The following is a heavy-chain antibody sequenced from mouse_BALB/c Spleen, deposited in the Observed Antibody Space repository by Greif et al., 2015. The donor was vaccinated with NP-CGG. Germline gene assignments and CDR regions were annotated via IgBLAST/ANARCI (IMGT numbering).Heavy chain of an antibody. CDR1: GFNIKDTY. V-gene: IGHV14-3*02. CDR2: IDPANGNT. Sequence: EVQLQQSGAELVKPGASVKLSCTASGFNIKDTYMHWVKQRPEQGLEWIGRIDPANGNTKYDPKFQGKATITADTSSNTAYLQLSSLTSEDTAVYYCARSLYRPDAMDYWGQGTSVTVSS. D-gene: IGHD2-14*01. CDR3: ARSLYRPDAMDY. J-gene: IGHJ4*01.